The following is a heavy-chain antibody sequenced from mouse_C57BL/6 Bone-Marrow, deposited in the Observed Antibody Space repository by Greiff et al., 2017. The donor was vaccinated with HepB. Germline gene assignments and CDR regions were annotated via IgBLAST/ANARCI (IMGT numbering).Heavy chain of an antibody. D-gene: IGHD1-1*01. CDR3: TTEGVGDY. V-gene: IGHV14-4*01. J-gene: IGHJ2*01. CDR1: GFNIKDDY. CDR2: IDPENGDT. Sequence: EVHLVESGAELVRPGASVKWSCTASGFNIKDDYMHWVKQRPEQGLEWIGWIDPENGDTEYASKFQGKATITADTSSNTAYLQLSSLTSEDTAVYYCTTEGVGDYWGQGTTLTVSS.